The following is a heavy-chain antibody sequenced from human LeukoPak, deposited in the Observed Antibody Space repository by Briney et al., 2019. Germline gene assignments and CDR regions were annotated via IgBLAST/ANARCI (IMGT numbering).Heavy chain of an antibody. CDR2: IYYSGST. J-gene: IGHJ3*02. Sequence: TSETLSLTCTVSGGSISSSSYYWGWIRQPPGKGLEWIGSIYYSGSTYYNPSLKSRVTISVDTSKNQFSLKLSSVTAADTAVYYCARKNYAFDIWGQGTMVTVSS. CDR3: ARKNYAFDI. V-gene: IGHV4-39*01. CDR1: GGSISSSSYY.